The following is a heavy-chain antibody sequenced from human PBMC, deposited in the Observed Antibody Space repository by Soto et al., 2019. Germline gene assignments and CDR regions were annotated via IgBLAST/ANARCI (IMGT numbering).Heavy chain of an antibody. CDR2: IYYSGST. Sequence: SETLSLTCTVSGGSISSGDYYWSWICQPPGKGLEWIGYIYYSGSTFYNPSLKNRVTISLDTSKIQFSLKLSSVTAADTAVYYCVREAGDNWLDPRGPGTLLRLSS. CDR3: VREAGDNWLDP. CDR1: GGSISSGDYY. J-gene: IGHJ5*02. V-gene: IGHV4-30-4*01.